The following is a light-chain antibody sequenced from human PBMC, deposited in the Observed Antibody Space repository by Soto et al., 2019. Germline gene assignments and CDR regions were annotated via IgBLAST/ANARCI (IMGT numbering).Light chain of an antibody. CDR2: GNS. V-gene: IGLV1-40*01. Sequence: QPVLTQPPSVSGAPGQRVTISCTGSTSNIGAGYDVHWYQQLPGTAPKLLIYGNSNRPSGVSDRFSGSKSGTSASLAITGLQAEDEADYYCQSYDSMLSGSGVFGGGTKLTVL. CDR3: QSYDSMLSGSGV. CDR1: TSNIGAGYD. J-gene: IGLJ2*01.